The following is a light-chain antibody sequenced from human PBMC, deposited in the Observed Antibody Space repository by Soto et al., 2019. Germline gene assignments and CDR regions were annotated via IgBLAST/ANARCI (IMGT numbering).Light chain of an antibody. CDR2: KVS. J-gene: IGKJ4*01. Sequence: DVVVTQSQLSLPVTLGQPASISCRSSQRLGYTDGYTYLSWFQQRPGQSPRRLIYKVSNRDSGVPDRFSGSGSGTDFTLKISRVEAEDVGIYYCMQGAHWPLTFGGGTKVDIK. CDR1: QRLGYTDGYTY. V-gene: IGKV2-30*01. CDR3: MQGAHWPLT.